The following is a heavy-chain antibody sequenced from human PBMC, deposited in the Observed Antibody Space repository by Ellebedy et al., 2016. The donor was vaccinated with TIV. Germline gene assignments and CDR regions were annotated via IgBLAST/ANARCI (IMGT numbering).Heavy chain of an antibody. CDR1: GFSFRSSA. Sequence: PGGSLRLSCATSGFSFRSSALSWVRQPQGKGLEWVSATNSEGASYYADSVKGRFTLSRDTSKNTLYLQMNNLRADDTAVYYCATISSGHGFWGHGGLVTVSS. D-gene: IGHD6-19*01. CDR2: TNSEGAS. J-gene: IGHJ4*01. V-gene: IGHV3-23*01. CDR3: ATISSGHGF.